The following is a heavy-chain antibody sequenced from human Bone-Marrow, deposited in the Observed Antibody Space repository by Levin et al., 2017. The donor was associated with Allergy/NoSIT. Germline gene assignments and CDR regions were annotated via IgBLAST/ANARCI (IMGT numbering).Heavy chain of an antibody. V-gene: IGHV3-53*01. CDR1: GFSVSDNY. J-gene: IGHJ6*02. Sequence: GGSLRLSCAASGFSVSDNYLAWVRQARGRGLEWVSIIYSGGNTYDADAVRGRFTISKDSSQNRLFLQMNNLRAEDTATYYCATMSSPSYYYALDVWGQGTTVTVSS. CDR2: IYSGGNT. CDR3: ATMSSPSYYYALDV.